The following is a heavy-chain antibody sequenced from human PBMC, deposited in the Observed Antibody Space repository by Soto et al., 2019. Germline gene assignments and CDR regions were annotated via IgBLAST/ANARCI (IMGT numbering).Heavy chain of an antibody. CDR3: ERERRLALS. J-gene: IGHJ5*02. V-gene: IGHV3-7*01. CDR2: IKQDGSEK. D-gene: IGHD2-21*01. Sequence: GGSLRLSYASSGFTFRSYWMSWVRQAPGKGLEGVANIKQDGSEKYYVDSVKGRFTISRDNAKNSLYLQMNSLRAEDTAVYYCERERRLALSWGQATMV. CDR1: GFTFRSYW.